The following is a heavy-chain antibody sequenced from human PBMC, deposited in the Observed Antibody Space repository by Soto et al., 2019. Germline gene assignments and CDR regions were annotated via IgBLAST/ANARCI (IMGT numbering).Heavy chain of an antibody. J-gene: IGHJ5*02. CDR2: IYYSGST. V-gene: IGHV4-31*03. Sequence: PSETLSLTCTVSGGSISSGGYYWSWIRQHPGKGLEWIGYIYYSGSTYYNPSLKSRVTISVDASKNQFSLKLSSVTAADTAVYYCARGANEYCSSTSCYRNWFDPWGQGTLVTVSS. D-gene: IGHD2-2*01. CDR1: GGSISSGGYY. CDR3: ARGANEYCSSTSCYRNWFDP.